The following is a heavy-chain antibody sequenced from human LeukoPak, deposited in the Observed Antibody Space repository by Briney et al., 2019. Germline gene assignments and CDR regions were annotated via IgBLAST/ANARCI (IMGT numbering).Heavy chain of an antibody. CDR3: AAPPITMPFDY. CDR2: ISSSSSYI. D-gene: IGHD3-10*01. CDR1: GFTFSSYS. Sequence: GGSPRLSCAASGFTFSSYSMNWVRQAPGKGLEWVSSISSSSSYIYYADSVKGRFTISRDNAKNSLYLQMNSLRAEDTAVYYCAAPPITMPFDYWGQGTLVTVSS. V-gene: IGHV3-21*01. J-gene: IGHJ4*02.